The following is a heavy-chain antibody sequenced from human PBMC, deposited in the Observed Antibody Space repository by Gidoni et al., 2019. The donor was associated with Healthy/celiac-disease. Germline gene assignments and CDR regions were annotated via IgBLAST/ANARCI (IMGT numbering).Heavy chain of an antibody. CDR3: AREPSNYDILTGVDY. CDR2: ISSSSSYT. CDR1: GFTFSDYY. Sequence: QVQLVESGGGLVKPGGSLSLSCAASGFTFSDYYMSWIRQAPGKGLEWVSYISSSSSYTNYADSVKGRFTISRDNAKNSLYLQMNSLRAEDTAVYYCAREPSNYDILTGVDYWGQGTLVTVSS. D-gene: IGHD3-9*01. J-gene: IGHJ4*02. V-gene: IGHV3-11*06.